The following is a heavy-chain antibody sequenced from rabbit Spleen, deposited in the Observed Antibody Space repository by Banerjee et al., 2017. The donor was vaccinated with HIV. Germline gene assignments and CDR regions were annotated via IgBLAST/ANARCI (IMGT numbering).Heavy chain of an antibody. V-gene: IGHV1S40*01. Sequence: QSLEESGGDLVKPGASLTLTCIASGVSFSGNSYMCWVRQAPGKGLEWIACIDSGSSGFTYFATWAKGRFTISKTSSTTVTLQMTRLTAADTATYFCARSNYVDGGTARASVPRLDLWGQGTLVTVS. CDR3: ARSNYVDGGTARASVPRLDL. J-gene: IGHJ3*01. CDR1: GVSFSGNSY. CDR2: IDSGSSGFT. D-gene: IGHD4-2*01.